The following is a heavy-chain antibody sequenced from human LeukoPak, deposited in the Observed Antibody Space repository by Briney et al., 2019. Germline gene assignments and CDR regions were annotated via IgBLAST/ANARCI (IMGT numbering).Heavy chain of an antibody. CDR1: GFTFSSYG. V-gene: IGHV3-33*01. CDR2: IWYDGSNK. D-gene: IGHD3-3*01. CDR3: ARVSKYYDFWSGYGSPPDY. J-gene: IGHJ4*02. Sequence: GRSLRLSCAASGFTFSSYGMHWVRQAPGKGLEWMAVIWYDGSNKYYADSVKGRFTISRDNSKNTLYLQMNSLRAEDTAVYYCARVSKYYDFWSGYGSPPDYWGQGTLVTVSS.